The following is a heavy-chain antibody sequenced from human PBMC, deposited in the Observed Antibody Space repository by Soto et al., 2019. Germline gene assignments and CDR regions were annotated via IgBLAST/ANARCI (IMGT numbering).Heavy chain of an antibody. CDR3: ARGFVEMATIPPNWFDP. CDR2: IIPIFGTA. CDR1: GGTFSSYA. D-gene: IGHD5-12*01. V-gene: IGHV1-69*13. Sequence: SVKVSCKASGGTFSSYAISWVRQAPGQGLEWMGGIIPIFGTANYAQKFQGRVTITADESTSTAYMELSSLRSEDTAVYYCARGFVEMATIPPNWFDPWGQGTLVTVSS. J-gene: IGHJ5*02.